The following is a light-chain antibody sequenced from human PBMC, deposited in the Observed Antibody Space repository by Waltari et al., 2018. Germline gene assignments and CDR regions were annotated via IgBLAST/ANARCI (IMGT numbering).Light chain of an antibody. Sequence: QSALTQPASVSGSPGQSITISCTGTSGDIGNYKFVSWYQQEPGRVPKLIVYDVSPRPSEVSNRFSGSKSGNTASLTISGLQAEDEADYYCSSYTTASSWVFGGGTKLTVL. V-gene: IGLV2-14*01. CDR1: SGDIGNYKF. CDR3: SSYTTASSWV. CDR2: DVS. J-gene: IGLJ3*02.